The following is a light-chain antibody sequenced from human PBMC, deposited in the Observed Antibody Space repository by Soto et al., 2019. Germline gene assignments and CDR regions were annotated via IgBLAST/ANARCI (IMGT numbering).Light chain of an antibody. J-gene: IGKJ1*01. CDR1: ETVAGSY. Sequence: EIVLTQSPGTLSLSPGERATLSCRASETVAGSYLAWYQQKPGQAPRLLIHGASTRATGIADRFSGSGSGTDFTLTICRLEPEDFAVYYCQLYGTSPKTFGQGTKV. CDR2: GAS. V-gene: IGKV3-20*01. CDR3: QLYGTSPKT.